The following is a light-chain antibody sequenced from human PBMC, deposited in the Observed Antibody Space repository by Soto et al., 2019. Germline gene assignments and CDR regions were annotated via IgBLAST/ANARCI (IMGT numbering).Light chain of an antibody. CDR3: QHYDRSPPVT. CDR2: GAS. Sequence: EIVLTQSPGTLSLSPGENASSSCRASQSIDTNWLAWYQQRPGQPPRLLIYGASGRATGIPDRFSGSGSGAGFTLTISSLEPEDFAVYYCQHYDRSPPVTFGQGTRLEIK. J-gene: IGKJ5*01. V-gene: IGKV3-20*01. CDR1: QSIDTNW.